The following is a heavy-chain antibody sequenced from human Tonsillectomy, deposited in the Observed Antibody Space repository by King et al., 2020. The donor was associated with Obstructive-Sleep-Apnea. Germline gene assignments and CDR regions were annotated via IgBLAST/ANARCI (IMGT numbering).Heavy chain of an antibody. CDR3: ARAAPSWTDFDY. V-gene: IGHV3-7*03. D-gene: IGHD3/OR15-3a*01. CDR1: GFTFSSYW. CDR2: IRQDGNEK. J-gene: IGHJ4*02. Sequence: VQLVESGGGLVQPGGSLRLSCAASGFTFSSYWMSWVRQAPGKGLEWVANIRQDGNEKYYVDFVKGRFTISRDNAKSSLYLQMNSLRAEDTAVYYCARAAPSWTDFDYWGQGTLVTVSS.